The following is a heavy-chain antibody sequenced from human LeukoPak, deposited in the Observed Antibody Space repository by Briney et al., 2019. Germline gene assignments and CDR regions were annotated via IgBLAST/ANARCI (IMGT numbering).Heavy chain of an antibody. CDR1: GGSFSGYY. CDR3: ARARPRLGPPDY. CDR2: INHSGST. Sequence: SETLSLTCAAYGGSFSGYYWSWIRQPPGKGLEWIGEINHSGSTNYNPSLKSRVTISVDTSKNQFSLKLSSVTAADTAVYYCARARPRLGPPDYWGQGTLVTVSS. J-gene: IGHJ4*02. V-gene: IGHV4-34*01. D-gene: IGHD5-12*01.